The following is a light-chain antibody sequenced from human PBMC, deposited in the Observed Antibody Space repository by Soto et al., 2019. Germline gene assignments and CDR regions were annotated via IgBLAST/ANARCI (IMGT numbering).Light chain of an antibody. CDR3: QQRSNWGFT. CDR1: QSVSSY. V-gene: IGKV3-11*01. Sequence: EIVLTQSPATLSLSPGERATLSCRASQSVSSYLAWYQQKPGQAPRLLIYDASNRATGIPDRFSGSGYGTDFTLTISSLEPEDFAVYYCQQRSNWGFTFGPGTKVDLK. CDR2: DAS. J-gene: IGKJ3*01.